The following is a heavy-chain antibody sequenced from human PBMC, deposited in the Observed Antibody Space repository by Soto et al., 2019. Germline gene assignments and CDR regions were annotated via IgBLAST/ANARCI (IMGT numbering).Heavy chain of an antibody. V-gene: IGHV1-8*01. Sequence: QVQLVQSGAEVKKPGASVKVSCKASGYTFTSYDINWVRQATGQGLEWMGWMNPNSGNTGYAQKFQGRVTMTGNTSLSTAYMELSSLRSEDTAVYYCAREMAGTTSMEVWGQGTKVTGSS. J-gene: IGHJ6*02. CDR2: MNPNSGNT. CDR3: AREMAGTTSMEV. D-gene: IGHD1-1*01. CDR1: GYTFTSYD.